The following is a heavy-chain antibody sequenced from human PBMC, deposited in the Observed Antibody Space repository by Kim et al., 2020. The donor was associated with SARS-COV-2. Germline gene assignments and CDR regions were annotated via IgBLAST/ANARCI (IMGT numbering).Heavy chain of an antibody. V-gene: IGHV3-9*01. J-gene: IGHJ2*01. CDR3: AKGPTGIAEYWYFDL. D-gene: IGHD6-13*01. CDR1: GFTFDDYA. CDR2: ISWNSGSI. Sequence: GGGLVQPGRSLRLSCAASGFTFDDYAMQWVRQAPGKGLEWVSGISWNSGSIGYADSVKGRFTISRDNAKNSLYLQMNSLRAEDTALYYCAKGPTGIAEYWYFDLWGRGTLVTVSS.